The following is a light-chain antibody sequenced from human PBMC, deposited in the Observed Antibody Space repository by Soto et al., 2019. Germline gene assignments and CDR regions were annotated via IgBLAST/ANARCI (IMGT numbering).Light chain of an antibody. Sequence: EIVLTQSPGTLSLSPGERATLSCRASQSVSSNDLAWYQQKPGQAPTLLIYGASIRATGIPDRFSGSGSGTDFTLTISRLEPEDFAVYYCQQYGSSFTFDPATKVDIK. CDR3: QQYGSSFT. V-gene: IGKV3-20*01. CDR2: GAS. J-gene: IGKJ3*01. CDR1: QSVSSND.